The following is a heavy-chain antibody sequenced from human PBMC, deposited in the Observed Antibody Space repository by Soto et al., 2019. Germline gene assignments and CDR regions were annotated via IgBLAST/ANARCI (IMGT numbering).Heavy chain of an antibody. CDR3: ASTTPNSSSSSEH. CDR1: GFTLSNNY. D-gene: IGHD6-6*01. V-gene: IGHV3-23*01. CDR2: ISGSGGST. Sequence: GGPRRLSCAVSGFTLSNNYMSWVRQAPGKGLEWVSAISGSGGSTYYADSVKGRFTISRDNSKNTLYLQMNSLRAEDTAVYYCASTTPNSSSSSEHWVQGTLVTVSS. J-gene: IGHJ1*01.